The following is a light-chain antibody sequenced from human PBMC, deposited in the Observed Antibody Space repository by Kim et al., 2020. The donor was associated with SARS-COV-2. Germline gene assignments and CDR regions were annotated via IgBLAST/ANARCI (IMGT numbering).Light chain of an antibody. V-gene: IGLV2-14*03. Sequence: GQSVTISCTGTSRYVGGYNYVSWYQHNPDKAPKLMIYGVSNRPSGVSIRFSGSKSGNTASLTISGLQAEDEADYYCSSYTSGSTLVFGGGTQLTVL. J-gene: IGLJ2*01. CDR1: SRYVGGYNY. CDR3: SSYTSGSTLV. CDR2: GVS.